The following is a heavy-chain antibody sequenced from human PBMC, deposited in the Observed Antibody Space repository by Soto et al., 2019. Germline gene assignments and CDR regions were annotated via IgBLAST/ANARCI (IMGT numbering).Heavy chain of an antibody. CDR1: GFTFSTYA. CDR2: ISGSGGST. Sequence: GGSLRLSCAGSGFTFSTYAMSWARQAPGKGLEWVSGISGSGGSTYYADSVKGRFTISRDNSKNTLYLQMNSLRGEDTAVYYCAKGDAAWEAYYYYGMDVWGKGTTVTVSS. J-gene: IGHJ6*04. V-gene: IGHV3-23*01. CDR3: AKGDAAWEAYYYYGMDV. D-gene: IGHD1-26*01.